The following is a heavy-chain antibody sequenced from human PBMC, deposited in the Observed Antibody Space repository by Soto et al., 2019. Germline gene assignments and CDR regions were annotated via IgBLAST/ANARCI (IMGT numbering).Heavy chain of an antibody. J-gene: IGHJ6*04. D-gene: IGHD4-17*01. CDR1: GFSVSSKY. Sequence: EVQLVESGGDLVQPGGSLRLSCAASGFSVSSKYMSWVRQAPGKGLEWVSLIQSGGTTYYAGSVKGRFTISRDYSENTLXXXXXXXXXXXXXXXXXXXXXXXXXXXXYYGVPMDVWGKGTTVTVSA. CDR2: IQSGGTT. CDR3: XXXXXXXXXXXYYGVPMDV. V-gene: IGHV3-66*01.